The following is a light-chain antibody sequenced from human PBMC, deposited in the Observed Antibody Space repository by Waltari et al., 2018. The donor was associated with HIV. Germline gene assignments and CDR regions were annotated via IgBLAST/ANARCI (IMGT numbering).Light chain of an antibody. J-gene: IGLJ3*02. CDR3: CSYTGSYTWV. V-gene: IGLV2-11*01. CDR1: SSDVGGHNF. CDR2: DVS. Sequence: QSALTQPRSVSGSPGPSVTISCTGTSSDVGGHNFVSWYQQHPGKAPKLVIYDVSKWPSGVPDRFSGSKSGNTASLTISGLQAEDEADYYCCSYTGSYTWVFGGGTELTVL.